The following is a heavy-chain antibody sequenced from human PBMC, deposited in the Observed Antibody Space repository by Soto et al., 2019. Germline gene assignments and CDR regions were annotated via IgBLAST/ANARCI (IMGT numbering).Heavy chain of an antibody. J-gene: IGHJ5*02. Sequence: QLQLQESGPGLVKPSETLSLTCTVSGGSISSSSYYWGWIRQPPGKGLEWIGSIYYSGSTYYNPSLKSRVTISVDTSKNQFSLKLSSVTAADTAVYYCARHRHSSSWPDRSWFDPWGQGTLVTVSS. CDR3: ARHRHSSSWPDRSWFDP. V-gene: IGHV4-39*01. CDR2: IYYSGST. D-gene: IGHD6-13*01. CDR1: GGSISSSSYY.